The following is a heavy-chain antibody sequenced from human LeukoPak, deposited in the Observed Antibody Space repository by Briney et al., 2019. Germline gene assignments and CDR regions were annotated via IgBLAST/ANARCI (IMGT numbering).Heavy chain of an antibody. D-gene: IGHD5-12*01. CDR2: IYGSGDTT. Sequence: PGGSLRLSCAASGFTFSGYAMSWVRQAPGKGLEWVSCIYGSGDTTYYADAVKGRFTISRDNSKDTLYLQMNSLRAEDTAVYYCARVSGYSGYDTLDYWGQGTLVTVSS. J-gene: IGHJ4*02. V-gene: IGHV3-23*01. CDR3: ARVSGYSGYDTLDY. CDR1: GFTFSGYA.